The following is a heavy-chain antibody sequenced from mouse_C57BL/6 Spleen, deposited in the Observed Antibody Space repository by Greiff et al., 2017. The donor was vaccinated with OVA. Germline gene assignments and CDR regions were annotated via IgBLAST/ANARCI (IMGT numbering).Heavy chain of an antibody. CDR2: IDPETGGT. CDR3: TICGYGFAY. Sequence: QVQLKESGAELVRPGASVTLSCKASGYTFTDYEMHWVKQTPVHGLEWIGAIDPETGGTAYNQKFKGMAILTADNSSSTAYMELRSLTSGDSAVYYCTICGYGFAYGGQGTLVTVSA. J-gene: IGHJ3*01. CDR1: GYTFTDYE. V-gene: IGHV1-15*01. D-gene: IGHD2-2*01.